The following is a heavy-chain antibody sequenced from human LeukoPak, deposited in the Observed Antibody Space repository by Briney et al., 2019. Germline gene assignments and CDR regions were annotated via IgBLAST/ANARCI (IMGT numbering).Heavy chain of an antibody. D-gene: IGHD6-19*01. CDR1: GFTFSSYG. CDR2: ISYDGSNK. Sequence: PGGSLRLSCAASGFTFSSYGMHWVRQAPGKGLEWVAVISYDGSNKYYADSVKGRFTISRDNSKNTLYLQMNSLRAEDTAVYYCARPTSSGWFPDAFDIWGQGTMVTVSS. V-gene: IGHV3-30*03. J-gene: IGHJ3*02. CDR3: ARPTSSGWFPDAFDI.